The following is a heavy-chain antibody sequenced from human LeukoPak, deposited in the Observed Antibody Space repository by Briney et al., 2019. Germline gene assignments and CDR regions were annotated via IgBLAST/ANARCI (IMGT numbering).Heavy chain of an antibody. CDR1: GFTFSNAW. D-gene: IGHD5-12*01. Sequence: GGSLRLSCAASGFTFSNAWMSWVRQAPGKGLEWVGRIKSKTDGGTTDYAAPVKGRFTISRDDSNNTLYLQMNSLKTEDTAVYYCTTKSATIYYFDYWGQGTLVTVSS. CDR2: IKSKTDGGTT. CDR3: TTKSATIYYFDY. V-gene: IGHV3-15*01. J-gene: IGHJ4*02.